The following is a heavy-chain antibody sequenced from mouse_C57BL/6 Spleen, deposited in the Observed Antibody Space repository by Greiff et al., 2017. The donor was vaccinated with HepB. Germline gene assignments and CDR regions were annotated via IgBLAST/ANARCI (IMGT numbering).Heavy chain of an antibody. D-gene: IGHD2-5*01. V-gene: IGHV14-2*01. CDR1: GFTIKDYY. CDR3: ARPSYSNYEDY. CDR2: IDPEDGET. J-gene: IGHJ2*01. Sequence: EVKLMESGAELVKPGASVKLSCTASGFTIKDYYMHWVKQRTEQGLEWIGRIDPEDGETKYASKFQGKATITADTSSNTAYLQLSSLTSEDTAVYYCARPSYSNYEDYWGQGTTLTVSS.